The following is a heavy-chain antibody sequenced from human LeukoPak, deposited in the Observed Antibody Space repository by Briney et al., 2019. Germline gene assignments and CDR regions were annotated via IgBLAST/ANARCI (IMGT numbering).Heavy chain of an antibody. J-gene: IGHJ2*01. V-gene: IGHV4-59*08. CDR1: GGSISNYY. Sequence: SETLSLTCTVSGGSISNYYWSWVRQPPGKGLEWIGYIYYSGSTTYNPSLKSRVTISVDTSKDQFSLKLSSVTAADTAVYYCARRTYFDLWGRGTLVTVSS. CDR2: IYYSGST. CDR3: ARRTYFDL.